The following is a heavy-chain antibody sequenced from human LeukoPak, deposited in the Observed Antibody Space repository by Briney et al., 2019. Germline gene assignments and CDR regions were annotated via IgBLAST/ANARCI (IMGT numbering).Heavy chain of an antibody. CDR3: AYSGSSVDAFDI. CDR2: IYHSGST. V-gene: IGHV4-4*02. CDR1: GGSISSSNW. D-gene: IGHD1-26*01. J-gene: IGHJ3*02. Sequence: PSETLSLTCAVSGGSISSSNWWSWVRQPPGKGLEWIGEIYHSGSTNYNPSLKSRVTISVDKSKNQFSLKLSSVTAADTAVYYCAYSGSSVDAFDIWGQGTMVTVSS.